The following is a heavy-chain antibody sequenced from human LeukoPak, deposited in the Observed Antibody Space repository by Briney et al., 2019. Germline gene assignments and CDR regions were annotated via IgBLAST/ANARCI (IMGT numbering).Heavy chain of an antibody. V-gene: IGHV3-33*01. CDR1: GFTFSSYG. J-gene: IGHJ4*02. Sequence: PGGSLRLSCAASGFTFSSYGMHWVRQAPGKGLEWVAVIWYDGSNKYYADSVKGRFTISRDNSKNTLYLQMNSLRAEDTAVYYRARGCDYGDYCGYFDYWGQGTLVTVSS. CDR2: IWYDGSNK. CDR3: ARGCDYGDYCGYFDY. D-gene: IGHD4-17*01.